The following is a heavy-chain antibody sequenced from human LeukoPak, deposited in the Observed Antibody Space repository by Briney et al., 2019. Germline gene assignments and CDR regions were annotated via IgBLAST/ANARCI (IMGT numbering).Heavy chain of an antibody. D-gene: IGHD3-22*01. CDR1: GFTFSSYW. Sequence: GGSLRLSCAASGFTFSSYWTSWVRQAPGKGLEWVANIKQDGSEKYYVDSVKGRFTISRDNAKNSLYLQMNSLRAEDTAVYYCARGYYYDSSGSNFDYWGQGTLVTVSS. V-gene: IGHV3-7*01. CDR3: ARGYYYDSSGSNFDY. J-gene: IGHJ4*02. CDR2: IKQDGSEK.